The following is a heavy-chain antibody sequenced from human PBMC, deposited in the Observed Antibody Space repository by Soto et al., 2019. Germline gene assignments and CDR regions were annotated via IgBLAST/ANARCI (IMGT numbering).Heavy chain of an antibody. Sequence: GESLKISCKGSGYSLTSYWISWVRQMPGKGLEWMGIIYPGDSDTRYSPSFQGQVTISADKSISTAYLQWSSLKASDTAMYYCARHIPYYYDSSGYFSAARGAFDYWGQGTLVTVSS. CDR3: ARHIPYYYDSSGYFSAARGAFDY. V-gene: IGHV5-51*01. CDR2: IYPGDSDT. D-gene: IGHD3-22*01. CDR1: GYSLTSYW. J-gene: IGHJ4*02.